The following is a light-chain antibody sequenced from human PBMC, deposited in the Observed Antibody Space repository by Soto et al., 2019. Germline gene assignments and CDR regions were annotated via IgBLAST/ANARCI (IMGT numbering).Light chain of an antibody. CDR1: QSIASY. CDR3: QQYNTYST. Sequence: DIQMTQSPSSLSASVGDRVTITCRASQSIASYLNWYQHKPGKAPNLLIYATSILQSGVPSRFSGSGSGTDFTLTITSLQPDDFATYYCQQYNTYSTFGQGTRLEIK. V-gene: IGKV1-39*01. J-gene: IGKJ5*01. CDR2: ATS.